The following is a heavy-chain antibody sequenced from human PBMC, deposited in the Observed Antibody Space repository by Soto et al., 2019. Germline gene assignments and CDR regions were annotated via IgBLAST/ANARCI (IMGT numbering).Heavy chain of an antibody. CDR3: ARAYGDYWDYYYGMDV. D-gene: IGHD4-17*01. V-gene: IGHV3-48*03. Sequence: GGSLRLSCAASGFTFSSYEMNWVRQAPGKGLEWVSYISSSGSTIYYADSVKGRFTISRDNAKNSLYLRMNSLRAEDTAVYYCARAYGDYWDYYYGMDVWGQGTTVTVSS. J-gene: IGHJ6*02. CDR2: ISSSGSTI. CDR1: GFTFSSYE.